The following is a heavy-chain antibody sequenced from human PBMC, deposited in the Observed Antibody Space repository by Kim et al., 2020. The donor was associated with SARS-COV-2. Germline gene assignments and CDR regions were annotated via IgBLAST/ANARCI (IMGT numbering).Heavy chain of an antibody. CDR1: GYSFTSYW. CDR3: ARLRETMVRGRFYYYGMDV. V-gene: IGHV5-51*01. Sequence: GESLKISCKGSGYSFTSYWIGWVRQMPGKGLEWMGIIYPGDSDTRYSPSFQGQVTISADKSISTAYLQWSSLKASDTAMYYCARLRETMVRGRFYYYGMDVWGQGTTVTVSS. D-gene: IGHD3-10*01. J-gene: IGHJ6*02. CDR2: IYPGDSDT.